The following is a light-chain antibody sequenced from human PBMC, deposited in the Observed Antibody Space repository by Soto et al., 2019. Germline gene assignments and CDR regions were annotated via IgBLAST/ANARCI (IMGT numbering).Light chain of an antibody. Sequence: QSALTQPASVFGSPGQSITISCTGTSSDVGGYNYVSWYQHHPGKAPKLLIYEVSNRPSGVSNRFSASKSANTASLTISGLQSEDGADYYCSSYTNSRKVFGTGTKVTVL. CDR3: SSYTNSRKV. J-gene: IGLJ1*01. V-gene: IGLV2-14*01. CDR1: SSDVGGYNY. CDR2: EVS.